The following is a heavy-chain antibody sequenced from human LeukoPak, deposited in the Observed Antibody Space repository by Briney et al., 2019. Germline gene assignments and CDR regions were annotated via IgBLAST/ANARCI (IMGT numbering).Heavy chain of an antibody. CDR1: GGTFSSYA. J-gene: IGHJ1*01. CDR2: IIPIFGTA. CDR3: ARDHFRCSGGSCYSEYFQH. V-gene: IGHV1-69*05. D-gene: IGHD2-15*01. Sequence: SVKVSCKASGGTFSSYAISWVRQAPGQGLEWMGGIIPIFGTANYAQKFQGRVTITTDKSTSTAYMELSSLRSEDTAVYYCARDHFRCSGGSCYSEYFQHWGQGTLVTVSS.